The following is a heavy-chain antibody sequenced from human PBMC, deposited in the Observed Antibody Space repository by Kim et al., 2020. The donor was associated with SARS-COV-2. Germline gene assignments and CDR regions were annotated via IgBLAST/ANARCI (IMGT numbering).Heavy chain of an antibody. CDR1: GFTFSNAW. D-gene: IGHD6-19*01. J-gene: IGHJ4*02. Sequence: GGSLRLSCAASGFTFSNAWMSWVRQAPGKGLEWVGRVSNKADGGTTDYAAPVKGRFTISRDDSKNTLYLQMNSLKSEDTAVYYCTTDDRQRGWGHWGQGTLLTVSS. CDR3: TTDDRQRGWGH. V-gene: IGHV3-15*01. CDR2: VSNKADGGTT.